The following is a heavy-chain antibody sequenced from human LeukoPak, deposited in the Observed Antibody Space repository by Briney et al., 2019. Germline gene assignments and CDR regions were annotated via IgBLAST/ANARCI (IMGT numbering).Heavy chain of an antibody. CDR3: ATSMVRGVINDY. J-gene: IGHJ4*02. D-gene: IGHD3-10*01. CDR2: VDPEDGET. Sequence: ASVKVSCKVSGYTFTDYYMHWVQQAPGKGLEWMGLVDPEDGETIYAEKSQGRVTITADTSTDTAYMELSSLRSEDTAVYYCATSMVRGVINDYWGQGTLVTVSS. V-gene: IGHV1-69-2*01. CDR1: GYTFTDYY.